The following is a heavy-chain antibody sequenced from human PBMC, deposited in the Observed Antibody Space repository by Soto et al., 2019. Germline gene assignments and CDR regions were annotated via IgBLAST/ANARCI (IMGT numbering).Heavy chain of an antibody. D-gene: IGHD1-1*01. CDR1: GYTLSVLS. CDR2: YDPEDGER. Sequence: EASVKVSCKVSGYTLSVLSMHWVRQAPGKGLEWMGGYDPEDGERMYAQKFQGRVTMIEDTSTDTAYMELNSLRSEDTAVYFCATPNLNHVMDVWGQGTTVTVSS. J-gene: IGHJ6*02. V-gene: IGHV1-24*01. CDR3: ATPNLNHVMDV.